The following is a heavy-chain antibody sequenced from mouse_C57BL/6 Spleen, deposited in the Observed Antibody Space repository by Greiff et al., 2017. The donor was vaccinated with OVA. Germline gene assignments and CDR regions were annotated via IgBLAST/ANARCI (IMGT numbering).Heavy chain of an antibody. CDR2: IYPGDGDT. V-gene: IGHV1-80*01. CDR1: GYAFSSYW. D-gene: IGHD1-1*01. J-gene: IGHJ4*01. CDR3: ARSHYYGTHYYSMDY. Sequence: QVQLQQSGAELVKPGASVKISCKASGYAFSSYWMNWVKQRPGKGLEWIGQIYPGDGDTNYNGKFKGKATLTADKSSSTAYMQLSSLTSEDAAVYFWARSHYYGTHYYSMDYWGQGTSVTVSS.